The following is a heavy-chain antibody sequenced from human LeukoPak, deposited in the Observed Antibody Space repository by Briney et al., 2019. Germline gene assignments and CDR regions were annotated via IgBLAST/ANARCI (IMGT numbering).Heavy chain of an antibody. Sequence: ASVKVSCKASGGTFSSYAISWVRQAPGQGLEWMGGIIPIFGTANYAQKFQGRVTITADESTSTAYMELSSLRSEDTAVYYCARDSAPGQNGDGGYWGQGTLVTASS. CDR3: ARDSAPGQNGDGGY. CDR2: IIPIFGTA. CDR1: GGTFSSYA. D-gene: IGHD4-17*01. V-gene: IGHV1-69*13. J-gene: IGHJ4*02.